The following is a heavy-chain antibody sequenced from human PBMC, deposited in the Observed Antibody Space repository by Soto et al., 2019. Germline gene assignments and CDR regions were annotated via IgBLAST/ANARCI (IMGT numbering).Heavy chain of an antibody. J-gene: IGHJ5*02. D-gene: IGHD1-1*01. CDR2: IIPIFGTA. CDR3: ARERGTTGTTTGWFDP. V-gene: IGHV1-69*06. CDR1: GGTFSSYA. Sequence: QVQLVQSGAEVKKPGSSVKVSCKASGGTFSSYAISWVRQAPGQGLEWMGGIIPIFGTANYAQKFQGRVTITADKSTSTADMELCSLRSEDTAVYYCARERGTTGTTTGWFDPWGQGTLVTVAS.